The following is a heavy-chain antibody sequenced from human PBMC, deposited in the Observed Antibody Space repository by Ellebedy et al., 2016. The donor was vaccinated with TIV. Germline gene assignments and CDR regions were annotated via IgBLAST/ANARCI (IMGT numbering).Heavy chain of an antibody. CDR2: IYYSGST. V-gene: IGHV4-59*08. Sequence: SETLSLTCTVSGGSISSYYWSWIRQPPGKGLEWIGYIYYSGSTNYNPSLKSRVTISVDTSKNQFSLKLSSVTAADTAVYYCARRYLTTVTTDAFDIWGQGTMVTVSS. J-gene: IGHJ3*02. CDR1: GGSISSYY. D-gene: IGHD4-17*01. CDR3: ARRYLTTVTTDAFDI.